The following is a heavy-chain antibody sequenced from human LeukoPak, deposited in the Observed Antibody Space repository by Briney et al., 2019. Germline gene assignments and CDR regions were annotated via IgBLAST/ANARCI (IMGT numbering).Heavy chain of an antibody. CDR3: ARDQYCSSTSCYSVFYYYYMDV. Sequence: GGSLRLSCAASGFTFSSYSMNWVRQAPGKGLEWGSYISSSSSTIYYADSVKGRFTISRDNAKNSLYLQMNSLRAEDTSVYYCARDQYCSSTSCYSVFYYYYMDVWGKGTTVTVSS. CDR1: GFTFSSYS. CDR2: ISSSSSTI. V-gene: IGHV3-48*04. J-gene: IGHJ6*03. D-gene: IGHD2-2*01.